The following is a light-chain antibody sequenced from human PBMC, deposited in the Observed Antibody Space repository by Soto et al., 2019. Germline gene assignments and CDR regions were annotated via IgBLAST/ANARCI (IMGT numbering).Light chain of an antibody. J-gene: IGKJ4*01. CDR2: GAS. Sequence: EILMTQSPATLSVSPGERATLSCRASQSVSSNLAWYQQKPGQAPRLLIYGASTRATGIPARFSGSGSGTEFTLTISSLQPEDFAVYYCQQHNNWPPLTFGGGTKVEIK. CDR1: QSVSSN. CDR3: QQHNNWPPLT. V-gene: IGKV3-15*01.